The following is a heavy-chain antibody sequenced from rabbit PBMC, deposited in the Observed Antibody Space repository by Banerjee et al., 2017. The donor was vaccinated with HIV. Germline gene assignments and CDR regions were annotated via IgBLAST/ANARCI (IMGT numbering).Heavy chain of an antibody. J-gene: IGHJ4*01. D-gene: IGHD4-1*01. V-gene: IGHV1S43*01. Sequence: QEQLVESGGGLVQPEGSLTLTCTASGFSFSSSYYMCWVRQAPGKGLEWIGIIHAGKGSTEYASWVNGRFTISRSTSLNTVDLKMTSLTVADTATYFCARDLAGVIGWNCNLWGPGTLV. CDR3: ARDLAGVIGWNCNL. CDR1: GFSFSSSYY. CDR2: IHAGKGST.